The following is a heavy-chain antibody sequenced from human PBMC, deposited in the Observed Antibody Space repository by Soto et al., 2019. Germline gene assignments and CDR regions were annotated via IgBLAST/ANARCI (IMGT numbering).Heavy chain of an antibody. Sequence: EVQLLESGGGLVQPGGSLRLSCAASGFTFSSYAMNWVRQGPGKGLEWVSVISGSGGSTYYADSVKGRFTISRDNSKITLYLQMNSLRAEDTAVYYCASRSSGWYFDYWGQGTLVTVSS. CDR3: ASRSSGWYFDY. CDR2: ISGSGGST. CDR1: GFTFSSYA. J-gene: IGHJ4*02. V-gene: IGHV3-23*01. D-gene: IGHD6-19*01.